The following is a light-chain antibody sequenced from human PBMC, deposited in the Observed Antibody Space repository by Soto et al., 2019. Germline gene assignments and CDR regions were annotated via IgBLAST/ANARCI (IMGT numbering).Light chain of an antibody. Sequence: SVLTQPASLSGSPGQSITISCTGTSSDIGAYDYVSWYQQRPGEAPKLIIYAVSNRPSGVSLRFSGSKSGNTASLTVSGLQAEDEADYYCSSYTVIHSYVFGTGTKVPS. CDR2: AVS. CDR1: SSDIGAYDY. CDR3: SSYTVIHSYV. J-gene: IGLJ1*01. V-gene: IGLV2-14*01.